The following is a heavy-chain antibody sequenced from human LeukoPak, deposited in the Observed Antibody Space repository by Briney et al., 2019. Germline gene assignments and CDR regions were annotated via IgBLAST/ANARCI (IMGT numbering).Heavy chain of an antibody. D-gene: IGHD3-3*01. V-gene: IGHV1-69*02. J-gene: IGHJ4*02. CDR1: GGTFSSYT. CDR3: ARAPLEDYDFWSGPEDY. Sequence: SVKVSCKASGGTFSSYTISWVRQAPGQGLEWMGRIIPILGIANYAQKFQGRVTITADKSTSTAYMELSSLRSEDTAVYYCARAPLEDYDFWSGPEDYWGQGTLVTVSS. CDR2: IIPILGIA.